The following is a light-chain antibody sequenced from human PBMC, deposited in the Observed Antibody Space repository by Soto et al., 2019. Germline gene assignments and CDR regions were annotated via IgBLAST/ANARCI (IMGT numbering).Light chain of an antibody. V-gene: IGKV3-20*01. CDR1: QSVSSSY. CDR3: QQYGSSPLT. J-gene: IGKJ4*01. Sequence: EIVLTQSPGTLSLSPGERGTLSCRASQSVSSSYLAWYQQKPGQAPRLLIYGASSRATGIPDRFSGSGSGTDFTLTISRLEPEDFAVYYCQQYGSSPLTFGGGTRWIS. CDR2: GAS.